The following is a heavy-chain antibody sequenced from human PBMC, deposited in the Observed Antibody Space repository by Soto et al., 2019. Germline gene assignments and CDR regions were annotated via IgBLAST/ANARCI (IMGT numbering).Heavy chain of an antibody. D-gene: IGHD3-9*01. CDR3: VKDISAGGSLTGYAFDI. CDR1: GFNFEDYA. V-gene: IGHV3-9*01. J-gene: IGHJ3*02. CDR2: ISWNSDSI. Sequence: EVQLVESGGGLVQPGRSLRLSCAGSGFNFEDYAMDWVRQAPGNGMEWVSGISWNSDSIVYADSVKGRFTISRDNAKNSLYLQMSSLRPEDSALYYCVKDISAGGSLTGYAFDIWGQGTMVSVSP.